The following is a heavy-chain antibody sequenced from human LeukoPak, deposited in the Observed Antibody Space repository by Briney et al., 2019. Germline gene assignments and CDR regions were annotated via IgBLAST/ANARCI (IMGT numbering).Heavy chain of an antibody. CDR2: IYYSGST. CDR3: ARVPYYYDSSGYYYYYMDV. Sequence: SETLSLTCTVSGGSISSYYGSWIRQPPGKGLEWIGYIYYSGSTNYNPSLKSRVTISVDTSKNQFSLKLSSVTAADTAVYYCARVPYYYDSSGYYYYYMDVWGKGTTVTVSS. CDR1: GGSISSYY. J-gene: IGHJ6*03. V-gene: IGHV4-59*01. D-gene: IGHD3-22*01.